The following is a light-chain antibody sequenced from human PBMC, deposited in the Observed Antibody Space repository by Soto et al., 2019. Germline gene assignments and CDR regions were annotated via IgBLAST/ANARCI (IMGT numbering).Light chain of an antibody. CDR1: QSISSW. V-gene: IGKV1-5*03. CDR3: QQYHSYSYN. CDR2: KAS. J-gene: IGKJ2*01. Sequence: DIQMTQSPSTLSASVGDRVTITCRASQSISSWLAWYQQKPGKAPNLLIYKASRLESGVPSRFSGSGSGTEFTLTISSLQPDDFATYYCQQYHSYSYNFGQGTKVDIK.